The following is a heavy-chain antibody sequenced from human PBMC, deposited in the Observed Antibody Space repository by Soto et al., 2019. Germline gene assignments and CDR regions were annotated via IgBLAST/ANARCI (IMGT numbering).Heavy chain of an antibody. V-gene: IGHV1-3*01. CDR3: ARGGYDILTGYYIELDY. J-gene: IGHJ4*02. CDR2: INAGNGNT. D-gene: IGHD3-9*01. CDR1: GYTLTSYG. Sequence: ASVKVSCKASGYTLTSYGISWVRQAPGQRLEWMGWINAGNGNTKYSQKFQGRVTITRDTSASTAYMELSSLRSEDTAVYYCARGGYDILTGYYIELDYWGQGTLVTVSS.